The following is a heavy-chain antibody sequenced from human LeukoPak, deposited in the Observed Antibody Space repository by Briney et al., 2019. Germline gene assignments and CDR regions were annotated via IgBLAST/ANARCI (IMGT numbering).Heavy chain of an antibody. V-gene: IGHV4-34*01. Sequence: SETLSLTCTVSGGSISSYYWSWIRQPPGRGLEWIGEINHSGSTNYNPSLKSRVTISVDTSKNQFSLKLSSVTAADTAVYYCATDYLGGYSYGSSWGQGTLVTVSS. J-gene: IGHJ4*02. D-gene: IGHD5-18*01. CDR2: INHSGST. CDR1: GGSISSYY. CDR3: ATDYLGGYSYGSS.